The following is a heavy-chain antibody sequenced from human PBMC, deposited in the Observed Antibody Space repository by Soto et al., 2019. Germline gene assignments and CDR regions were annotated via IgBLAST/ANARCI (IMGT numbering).Heavy chain of an antibody. CDR3: TTDSYYYDSRWIRYY. Sequence: GGSLRLSCAASGFTFSNAGMNWGRQGQEKGLEWVGRIKSKTDGGTTDYAAPVKGRFTISRDDSKNTLYLQMNSLKTEDTAVYYCTTDSYYYDSRWIRYYWCQGTLVTSPQ. D-gene: IGHD3-22*01. CDR2: IKSKTDGGTT. CDR1: GFTFSNAG. J-gene: IGHJ4*02. V-gene: IGHV3-15*07.